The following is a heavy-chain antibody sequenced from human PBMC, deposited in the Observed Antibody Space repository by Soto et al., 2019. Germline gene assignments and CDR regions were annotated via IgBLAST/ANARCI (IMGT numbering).Heavy chain of an antibody. V-gene: IGHV4-31*03. J-gene: IGHJ3*02. D-gene: IGHD3-22*01. CDR2: IYYSGST. CDR3: ARDRTRYDSSGYYDAFDI. Sequence: QVQLQESGPGLVKPSQTLSLTCTVSGGSISSGGYYWSWIRQHPGKGLEWIGYIYYSGSTYYNPSLKGRVTISVDTSKNQFSLKLSSVTAADTAVYYCARDRTRYDSSGYYDAFDIWGQGTMVTVSS. CDR1: GGSISSGGYY.